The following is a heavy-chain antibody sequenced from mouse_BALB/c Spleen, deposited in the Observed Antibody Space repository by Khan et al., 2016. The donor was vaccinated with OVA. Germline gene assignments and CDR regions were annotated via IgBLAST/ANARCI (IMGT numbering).Heavy chain of an antibody. CDR3: ARRSGNSRFAN. J-gene: IGHJ3*01. CDR1: GYTFTGYA. Sequence: QIQLVQSGAELVRPGVSVKISCKGSGYTFTGYAMHWVKQSHAKSLEWIGVISTYYGAAAYNQKFKGKVTMTVDKPTSTVYMELARLTFKDAANYYCARRSGNSRFANWGQGTLVTVTA. CDR2: ISTYYGAA. V-gene: IGHV1S137*01. D-gene: IGHD1-3*01.